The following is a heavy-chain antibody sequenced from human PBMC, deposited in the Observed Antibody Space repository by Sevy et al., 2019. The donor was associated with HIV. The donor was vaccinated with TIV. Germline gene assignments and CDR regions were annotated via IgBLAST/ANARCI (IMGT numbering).Heavy chain of an antibody. CDR3: AREGGLAYCGGDCYPDAFDI. Sequence: GGSLRLSCAASGFTFSDHYMDWVRQAPGKGLEWVGRTRNKANSYTTEYAASVKGRFTISRDDSKISLYLQMNSLKTEDTAVYYCAREGGLAYCGGDCYPDAFDIWGQGTMVTVSS. CDR1: GFTFSDHY. V-gene: IGHV3-72*01. D-gene: IGHD2-21*01. CDR2: TRNKANSYTT. J-gene: IGHJ3*02.